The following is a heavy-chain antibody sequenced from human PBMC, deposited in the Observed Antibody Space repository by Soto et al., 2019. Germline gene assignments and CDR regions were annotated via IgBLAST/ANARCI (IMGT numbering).Heavy chain of an antibody. V-gene: IGHV1-8*01. CDR3: ATTQIDDYADHHGWLAP. Sequence: GASVKVSCKASGYTFTSYDINWVRQATGQGLEWMGWMNPNSGNTGYAQKFQGRVTMTRNTSISTAYMELSSLRSEDTAVYYCATTQIDDYADHHGWLAPWGQGTLVTVS. D-gene: IGHD4-17*01. CDR1: GYTFTSYD. CDR2: MNPNSGNT. J-gene: IGHJ5*02.